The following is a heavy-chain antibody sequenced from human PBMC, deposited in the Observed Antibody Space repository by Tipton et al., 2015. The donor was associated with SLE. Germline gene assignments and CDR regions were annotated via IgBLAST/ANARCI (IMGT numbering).Heavy chain of an antibody. Sequence: SLRLSCAASGFTFSSYWMSWVRQAPGKGLEWVANIKQDGSEKYYVDSVKGRFTISRDNAKNSLYLQMNSLRAEDTALYYCAKDIGETYYYDTSGWGAFDIWGQGTMVTVSS. J-gene: IGHJ3*02. CDR3: AKDIGETYYYDTSGWGAFDI. CDR1: GFTFSSYW. CDR2: IKQDGSEK. D-gene: IGHD3-22*01. V-gene: IGHV3-7*03.